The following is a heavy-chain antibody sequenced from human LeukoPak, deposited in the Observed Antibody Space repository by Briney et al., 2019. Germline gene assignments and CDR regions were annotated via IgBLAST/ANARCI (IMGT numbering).Heavy chain of an antibody. Sequence: SETLSLTCVVSGGSISSDNWWSWVRQPPGKGLEWIGEIYHSGSTSYNPSLRSRITVSVDKSKNHFSLNLTSVTAADTAVYYCARDQRYTSDRYQGNYFDYWGQGTLVTVSS. V-gene: IGHV4/OR15-8*01. CDR2: IYHSGST. J-gene: IGHJ4*02. CDR3: ARDQRYTSDRYQGNYFDY. D-gene: IGHD6-19*01. CDR1: GGSISSDNW.